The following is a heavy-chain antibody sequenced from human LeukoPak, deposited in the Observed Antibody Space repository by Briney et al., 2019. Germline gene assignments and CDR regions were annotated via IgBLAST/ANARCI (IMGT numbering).Heavy chain of an antibody. CDR1: GYSFTSYW. Sequence: GESLKISCKGSGYSFTSYWIGWVRQMPGKGLEWMGIIYPGDCDTRYSPSFQGQVTISADKSISTAYLQWSSLKASDTAMYYCARRGYSYGNGNWFDPWGQGTLVTVSS. CDR3: ARRGYSYGNGNWFDP. D-gene: IGHD5-18*01. J-gene: IGHJ5*02. CDR2: IYPGDCDT. V-gene: IGHV5-51*01.